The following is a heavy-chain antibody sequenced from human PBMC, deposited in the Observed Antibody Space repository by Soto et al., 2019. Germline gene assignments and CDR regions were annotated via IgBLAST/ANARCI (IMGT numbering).Heavy chain of an antibody. CDR3: ASSLGYCSSTTCHHYYFDY. CDR2: TRNKANSYAT. V-gene: IGHV3-72*01. J-gene: IGHJ4*02. Sequence: GGSQRLSSTASGFHFRHHYMDWVRQAPGKGLEWVGRTRNKANSYATEYAASVKGRFTISRDDSKNSLYLQMNSLKTEDTAVYYCASSLGYCSSTTCHHYYFDYWGQGTLGTVSS. D-gene: IGHD2-2*01. CDR1: GFHFRHHY.